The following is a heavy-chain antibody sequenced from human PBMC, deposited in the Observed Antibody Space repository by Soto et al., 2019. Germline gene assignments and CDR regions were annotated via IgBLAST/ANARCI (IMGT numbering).Heavy chain of an antibody. J-gene: IGHJ4*02. CDR1: GFTFSNYW. D-gene: IGHD6-25*01. CDR2: IKQDGSEK. CDR3: AREKRANGYFDY. V-gene: IGHV3-7*01. Sequence: EVQLVESGGGLVQPGGSLRLSCAASGFTFSNYWMSWVRQAPGKGLEWVANIKQDGSEKYYVDSANGRFTISRDNAKNSLSLQMNSLRAEDTAVYYCAREKRANGYFDYWGQGTLVTVSS.